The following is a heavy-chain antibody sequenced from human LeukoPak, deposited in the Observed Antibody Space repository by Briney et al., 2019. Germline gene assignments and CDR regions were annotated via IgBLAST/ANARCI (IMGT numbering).Heavy chain of an antibody. J-gene: IGHJ6*02. V-gene: IGHV3-53*01. Sequence: PGGSLRLSCAASGFTVSSNYMSWVRQAPGKGLEWVSVIYNGGSTYYADSVKGRFTISRDNSKNTLYLQMNSLRAEDTAVYYCATTDIVATMGFYYYYGMDVWGQGTTVTVSS. CDR1: GFTVSSNY. CDR3: ATTDIVATMGFYYYYGMDV. CDR2: IYNGGST. D-gene: IGHD5-12*01.